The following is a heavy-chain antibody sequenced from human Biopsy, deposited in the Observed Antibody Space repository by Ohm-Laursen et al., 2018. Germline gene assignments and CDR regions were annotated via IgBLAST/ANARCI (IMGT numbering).Heavy chain of an antibody. V-gene: IGHV1-46*01. D-gene: IGHD5-18*01. J-gene: IGHJ6*02. CDR2: INPSGGST. Sequence: VASVKVSCKASGCTFTSYYMHWVRQAPGQGLEWMGIINPSGGSTSNTQKFQGRVTMTRDTSTSTVYMELSSLRSEDTAVYYCARDWNSGWRLPGMVNYYYNGMDVWGQGTTVTVSS. CDR1: GCTFTSYY. CDR3: ARDWNSGWRLPGMVNYYYNGMDV.